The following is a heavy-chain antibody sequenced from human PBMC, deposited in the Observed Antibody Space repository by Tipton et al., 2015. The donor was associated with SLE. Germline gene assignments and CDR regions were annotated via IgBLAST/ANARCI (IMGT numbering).Heavy chain of an antibody. CDR3: AKDISYGSGSYYTYYYYGMDV. V-gene: IGHV3-9*01. J-gene: IGHJ6*02. CDR2: ISWNSGSI. Sequence: SLRLSCAASGFTFDDYAMHWVRQAPGKGLEWVSGISWNSGSIGYADSVKGRFTISRDNAKNSLYLQMNSLRAEDTALYYCAKDISYGSGSYYTYYYYGMDVWGQGTTVTVSS. D-gene: IGHD3-10*01. CDR1: GFTFDDYA.